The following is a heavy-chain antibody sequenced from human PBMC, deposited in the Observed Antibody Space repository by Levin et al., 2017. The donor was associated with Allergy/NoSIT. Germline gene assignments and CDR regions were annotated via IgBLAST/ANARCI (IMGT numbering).Heavy chain of an antibody. CDR2: INTDNGNP. Sequence: ASVKVSCKASGYTFTSYAIHWVRQAPGQRLEWMGWINTDNGNPKYSQKFKDRVTITRDTSATTAYMELTNLRSEDTALYYCARDIYGDMNWLGPWGQGTLVTVSS. D-gene: IGHD4-17*01. CDR1: GYTFTSYA. CDR3: ARDIYGDMNWLGP. V-gene: IGHV1-3*04. J-gene: IGHJ5*02.